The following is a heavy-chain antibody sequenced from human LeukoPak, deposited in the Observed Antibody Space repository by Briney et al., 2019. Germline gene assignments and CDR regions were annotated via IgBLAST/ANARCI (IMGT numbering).Heavy chain of an antibody. V-gene: IGHV4-38-2*02. CDR2: FYHSGIT. CDR3: ARVRDYVWGSYRYKDFDY. Sequence: PSETLSLTCTVSGYSISSGYFWGWIRQPPGKGLEWIGSFYHSGITYYNPSLKSRVTISVDTSKNQFSLKLSSVTAADTAVYYCARVRDYVWGSYRYKDFDYWGQGTLVTVSS. D-gene: IGHD3-16*02. J-gene: IGHJ4*02. CDR1: GYSISSGYF.